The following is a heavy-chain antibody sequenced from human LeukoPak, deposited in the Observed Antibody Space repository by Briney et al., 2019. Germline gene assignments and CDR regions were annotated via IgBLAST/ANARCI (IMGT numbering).Heavy chain of an antibody. J-gene: IGHJ4*02. CDR1: GFTFDDYA. CDR2: ISWNSGGI. V-gene: IGHV3-9*01. CDR3: AKDISGREDYGVYVFDY. D-gene: IGHD4-17*01. Sequence: PGRSLRLPCAASGFTFDDYAMHWVRQAPGKGLEWVSGISWNSGGIGYADSVKGRFTISRDNAKNSLYLLMNSLRPEDTALYYCAKDISGREDYGVYVFDYWGQGTLVTVSS.